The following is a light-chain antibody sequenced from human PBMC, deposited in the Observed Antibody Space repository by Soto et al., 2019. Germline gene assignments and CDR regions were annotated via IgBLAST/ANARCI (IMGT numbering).Light chain of an antibody. Sequence: IVLTQSPATLSLSPGERATLSCRARQSVSSDLAWYQQKPGQAPRLLIYDASNRATGIPARFSGSGSGTDFPLIISSLEPEDSAVYYCQQRSNWPPVFTFGQGTRLEIK. J-gene: IGKJ5*01. V-gene: IGKV3-11*01. CDR3: QQRSNWPPVFT. CDR2: DAS. CDR1: QSVSSD.